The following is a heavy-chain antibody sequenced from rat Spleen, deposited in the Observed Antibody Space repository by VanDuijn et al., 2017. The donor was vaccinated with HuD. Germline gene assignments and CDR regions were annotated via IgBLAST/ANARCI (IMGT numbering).Heavy chain of an antibody. V-gene: IGHV5-17*01. D-gene: IGHD1-1*01. Sequence: EVQLVESGGGLVQPGNSLKVSCAASGFTFSDYAMAWVRQSPKKGLEWVATIIFDGSSTYYRDSVKGRFTISRDNAKNTLNLQMDSLRSEDTATYYCVRHGETYYSPDYFDFWGPGTMVTVSS. CDR3: VRHGETYYSPDYFDF. CDR1: GFTFSDYA. CDR2: IIFDGSST. J-gene: IGHJ1*01.